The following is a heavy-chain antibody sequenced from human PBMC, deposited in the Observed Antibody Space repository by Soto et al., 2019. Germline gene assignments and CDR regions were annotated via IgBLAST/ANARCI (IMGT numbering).Heavy chain of an antibody. D-gene: IGHD6-19*01. CDR3: ASGWRDSSVSFTGPIDY. V-gene: IGHV1-69*01. Sequence: QVQLVQSGAEVKKSGSSVKVSCEASGGPFSTFAINWLRQAPGQGLEWMGGIMPVFYSPKYAQKFQGRVTVAADGPTSTSYMELRSVTSEDTAVYYCASGWRDSSVSFTGPIDYWGPGTRVTVSS. CDR2: IMPVFYSP. CDR1: GGPFSTFA. J-gene: IGHJ4*02.